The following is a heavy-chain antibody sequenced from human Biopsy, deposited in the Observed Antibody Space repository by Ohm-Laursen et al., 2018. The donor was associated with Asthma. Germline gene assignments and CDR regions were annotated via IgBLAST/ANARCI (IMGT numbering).Heavy chain of an antibody. CDR2: IYSGGTS. J-gene: IGHJ4*02. Sequence: SLRLSCAASGFTVSRDHMFWVRQAPGKGMEWVSVIYSGGTSHTADSVRGRFTISRDFSKNTLHLQMHSLRVEDTAVYYCARGDSNGWSHYYFDYWGQGTLVTGSS. D-gene: IGHD6-19*01. V-gene: IGHV3-53*01. CDR3: ARGDSNGWSHYYFDY. CDR1: GFTVSRDH.